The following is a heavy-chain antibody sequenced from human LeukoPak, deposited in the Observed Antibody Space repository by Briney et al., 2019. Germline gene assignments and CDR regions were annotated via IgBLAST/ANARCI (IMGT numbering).Heavy chain of an antibody. Sequence: PSETLSLTCAVYGGSFSGYYWSWIRQPPGKGLEWIGEINHSGSTNYNPSLKSRVTISVDTSKNQFSLKLSSVTAADTAVYYCARLHPHRGGQNWFDPWGQGTLVTVSS. V-gene: IGHV4-34*01. D-gene: IGHD3-10*01. CDR1: GGSFSGYY. CDR3: ARLHPHRGGQNWFDP. J-gene: IGHJ5*02. CDR2: INHSGST.